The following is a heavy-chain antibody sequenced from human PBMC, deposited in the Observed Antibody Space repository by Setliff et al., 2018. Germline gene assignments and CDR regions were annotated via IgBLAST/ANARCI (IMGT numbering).Heavy chain of an antibody. CDR2: IIPIFGTA. CDR1: GYTFTSYG. J-gene: IGHJ4*02. Sequence: ASVKVSCKASGYTFTSYGISWVRQAPGQGLEWMGRIIPIFGTANYAQKFQGRVTMTRDTSTSTFYMELNSLGSDDTAVYYCARDRDNYDSSGYFVYWGQGTLVTVSS. CDR3: ARDRDNYDSSGYFVY. V-gene: IGHV1-18*01. D-gene: IGHD3-22*01.